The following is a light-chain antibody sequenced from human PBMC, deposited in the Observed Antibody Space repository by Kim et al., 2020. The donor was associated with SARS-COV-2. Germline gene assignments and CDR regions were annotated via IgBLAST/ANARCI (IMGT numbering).Light chain of an antibody. J-gene: IGKJ3*01. Sequence: DIVMTQSPLSLPVTPGEPASISCRSSQSLLHSNGYNYLDWYLQKPGQSPQLLIYLGSNRASGVPDRFSGSGSGTDFTLKISRMEAEDVGVYYCMQALQTPITFGPRTKVDIK. CDR1: QSLLHSNGYNY. CDR2: LGS. CDR3: MQALQTPIT. V-gene: IGKV2-28*01.